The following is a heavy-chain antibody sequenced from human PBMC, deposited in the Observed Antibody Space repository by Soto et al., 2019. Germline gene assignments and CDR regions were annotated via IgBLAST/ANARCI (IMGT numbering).Heavy chain of an antibody. CDR3: AKVDGYSFGSRIDY. J-gene: IGHJ4*02. V-gene: IGHV3-23*01. D-gene: IGHD5-18*01. Sequence: PGGSLRLSCAASGFTYSSYAMSWVRQAPGKGLEWVSGISGSGGSTYYADSVKGRFTISRDNSKNTLYLQMNSLRAEDTSVYYCAKVDGYSFGSRIDYWGQGTLVTVSS. CDR1: GFTYSSYA. CDR2: ISGSGGST.